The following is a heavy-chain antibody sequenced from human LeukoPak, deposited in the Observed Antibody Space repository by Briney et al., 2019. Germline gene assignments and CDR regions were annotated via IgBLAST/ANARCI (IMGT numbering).Heavy chain of an antibody. Sequence: PSQTLSLTCNVSGGSISSGSYYWSWIRQPAGKGLEWIGRSYTSGSTNYNPSLKSRVTISVDTSKNQFSLKLSSVTAADTAVYYCARESSHDFWSGYHAVDYWGQGTLVTVSS. V-gene: IGHV4-61*02. J-gene: IGHJ4*02. D-gene: IGHD3-3*01. CDR2: SYTSGST. CDR3: ARESSHDFWSGYHAVDY. CDR1: GGSISSGSYY.